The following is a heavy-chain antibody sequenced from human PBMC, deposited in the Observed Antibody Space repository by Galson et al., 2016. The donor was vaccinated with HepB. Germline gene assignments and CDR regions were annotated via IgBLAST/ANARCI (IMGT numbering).Heavy chain of an antibody. J-gene: IGHJ4*02. Sequence: ETLSLTCSVSGGSITYWSWSWIRQPAGQGLEWIGQIYTRGTTDYNSTLKSRVTMSLDTSKNQFSLKLTSVTAADTAVYCCATGDHWFDYWGPGTLVTVSS. V-gene: IGHV4-4*07. CDR3: ATGDHWFDY. D-gene: IGHD4-17*01. CDR2: IYTRGTT. CDR1: GGSITYWS.